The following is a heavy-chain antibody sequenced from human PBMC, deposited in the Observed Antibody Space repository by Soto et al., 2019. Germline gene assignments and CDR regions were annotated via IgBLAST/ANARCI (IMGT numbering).Heavy chain of an antibody. CDR2: INHSGST. CDR1: GGSFSGYY. CDR3: ARVYSSTWYDWFDP. J-gene: IGHJ5*02. D-gene: IGHD6-13*01. Sequence: QVQLQQWGAGLLKPSETLSLTCAVYGGSFSGYYWSWIRQPPGKGLEWIGEINHSGSTNYNPSLKSRVTISVDTSKNQCSLKLSSVTAADTAVYYCARVYSSTWYDWFDPWGQGTLVTVSS. V-gene: IGHV4-34*01.